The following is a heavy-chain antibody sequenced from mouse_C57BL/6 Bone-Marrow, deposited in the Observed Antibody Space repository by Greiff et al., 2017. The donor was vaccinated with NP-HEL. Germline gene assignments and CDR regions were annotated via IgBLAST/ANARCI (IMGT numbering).Heavy chain of an antibody. D-gene: IGHD2-2*01. CDR2: IYPGDGDT. CDR1: GYAFSSSW. J-gene: IGHJ2*01. CDR3: ARTGGYDD. V-gene: IGHV1-82*01. Sequence: VQLQQSGPELVKPGASVKISCKASGYAFSSSWMNWVKQRPGKGLEWIGRIYPGDGDTNYNGKFKGKATLTADKSSSTAYMQLSSLTSEDSAVYFCARTGGYDDWGKGTTLTVSS.